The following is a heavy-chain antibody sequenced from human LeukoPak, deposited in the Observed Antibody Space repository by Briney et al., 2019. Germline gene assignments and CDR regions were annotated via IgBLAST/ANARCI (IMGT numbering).Heavy chain of an antibody. CDR2: INYSGGT. CDR3: ARLEDRDSRGNYKTWLDR. V-gene: IGHV4-39*01. D-gene: IGHD3-22*01. Sequence: SETLSFTCTVSGGSISSGIYYWGWIRQPPGMGLEWIGSINYSGGTFYNPSLKSRVTISVDTSKNQFSLRLRSVTAADTAVYYCARLEDRDSRGNYKTWLDRWGQGTLVTVSS. J-gene: IGHJ5*02. CDR1: GGSISSGIYY.